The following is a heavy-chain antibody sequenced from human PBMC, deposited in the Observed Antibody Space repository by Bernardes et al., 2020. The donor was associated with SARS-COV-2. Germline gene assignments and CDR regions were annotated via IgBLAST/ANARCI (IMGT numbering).Heavy chain of an antibody. Sequence: GESLKIPCHDSGYSLTSLRIAWVRPIPGKGLEWIGRNYPDYSVTGFSPSFQGLVTLPADRSINTAYLQWTSLKASDTAMYYCATHSDSSERGAFDLWGQGTLVTVSS. D-gene: IGHD6-6*01. J-gene: IGHJ3*01. CDR1: GYSLTSLR. V-gene: IGHV5-51*01. CDR3: ATHSDSSERGAFDL. CDR2: NYPDYSVT.